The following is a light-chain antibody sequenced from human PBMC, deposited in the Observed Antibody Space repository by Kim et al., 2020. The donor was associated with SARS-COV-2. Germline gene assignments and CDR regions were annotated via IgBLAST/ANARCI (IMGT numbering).Light chain of an antibody. CDR3: SSYTTSSTSV. Sequence: QSITTCCTGTSSDVGAYEFFSWYQQLPGKAPKLMIYDVTKRPSGISDRFSGSKSGHTASLTISGLQSEDEADYYCSSYTTSSTSVFGGGTQLTVL. V-gene: IGLV2-14*04. CDR1: SSDVGAYEF. CDR2: DVT. J-gene: IGLJ2*01.